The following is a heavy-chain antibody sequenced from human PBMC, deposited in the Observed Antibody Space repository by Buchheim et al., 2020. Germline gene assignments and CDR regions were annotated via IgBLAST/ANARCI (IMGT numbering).Heavy chain of an antibody. V-gene: IGHV4-59*01. CDR2: IYYSGST. CDR1: GGSISSYY. Sequence: QVQLQESGPGLVKPSETLSLTCTVSGGSISSYYWSWIRQPPGKGLEWIGYIYYSGSTTYNPSLKSRVTISVDTSKNQFSLKLSSVTAADTAVYYCARGSYGGKKTHFDYWGQGTL. CDR3: ARGSYGGKKTHFDY. J-gene: IGHJ4*02. D-gene: IGHD4-23*01.